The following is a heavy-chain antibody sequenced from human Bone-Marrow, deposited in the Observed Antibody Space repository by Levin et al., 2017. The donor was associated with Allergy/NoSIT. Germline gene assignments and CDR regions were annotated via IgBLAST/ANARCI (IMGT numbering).Heavy chain of an antibody. CDR1: GFAFSNYV. J-gene: IGHJ4*02. CDR3: SSNDVSRNKYYAAY. Sequence: GGSLRLSCAASGFAFSNYVMHWVRQAPREGLEWVSSINSNGGNTYYADSVKGRFTISRDNSKNALYLEMTSLRVEDTALYYCSSNDVSRNKYYAAYWGQGTLVTVSS. D-gene: IGHD2/OR15-2a*01. CDR2: INSNGGNT. V-gene: IGHV3-23*01.